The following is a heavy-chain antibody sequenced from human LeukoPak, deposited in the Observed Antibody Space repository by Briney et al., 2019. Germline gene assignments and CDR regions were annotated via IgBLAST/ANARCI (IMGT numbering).Heavy chain of an antibody. CDR1: GFTFSSYS. CDR2: ISSSSSTI. V-gene: IGHV3-48*02. D-gene: IGHD1-26*01. CDR3: ARDIGSSYIYTWFDP. Sequence: GGSLRLSCAASGFTFSSYSLNWVRQAPGKGLEWVSYISSSSSTIFYAESVRGRFTISRDNAKNSLYLQMNSLRDEDTAVYYCARDIGSSYIYTWFDPWGQGTLVTVSS. J-gene: IGHJ5*02.